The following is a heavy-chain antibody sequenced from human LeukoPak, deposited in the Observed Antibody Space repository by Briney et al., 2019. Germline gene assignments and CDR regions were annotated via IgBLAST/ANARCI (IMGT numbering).Heavy chain of an antibody. CDR2: ISSSSTTI. J-gene: IGHJ4*02. V-gene: IGHV3-48*04. D-gene: IGHD3-3*01. CDR3: ARNDYDFWSGYHY. Sequence: GGSLRLSCAASGFTLSHFGMNWVRQAPGKGLEWISYISSSSTTIYYADSVKGRFAISRDDAKNSLSLQMNSLRAEDTAVYCCARNDYDFWSGYHYWGQGTLVTVSS. CDR1: GFTLSHFG.